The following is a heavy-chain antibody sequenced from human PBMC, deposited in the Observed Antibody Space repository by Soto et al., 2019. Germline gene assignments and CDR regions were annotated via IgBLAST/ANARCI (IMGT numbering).Heavy chain of an antibody. CDR1: GGTFSSYS. CDR3: ARDRSGYLDY. D-gene: IGHD1-26*01. CDR2: IIPIFGTA. Sequence: SVKVSCKASGGTFSSYSISWVRQAPGQGLECMGWIIPIFGTANYAQKFQGRVTITADESTSTAYMELSSLRSEDTAVYYCARDRSGYLDYWGQGTLVTVSS. V-gene: IGHV1-69*13. J-gene: IGHJ4*02.